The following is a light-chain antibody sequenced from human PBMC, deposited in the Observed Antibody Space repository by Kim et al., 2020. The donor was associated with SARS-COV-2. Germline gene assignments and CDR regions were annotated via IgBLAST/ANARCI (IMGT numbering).Light chain of an antibody. CDR1: EDVSDY. CDR2: DAA. Sequence: GDRVTITCQASEDVSDYFNWYHQKPGEAPKVLIRDAANLESGVPSRFSRGGYGTEFSLTISSVQPEDMGTYYCQQYAAPPFTFGQGTRL. J-gene: IGKJ5*01. V-gene: IGKV1-33*01. CDR3: QQYAAPPFT.